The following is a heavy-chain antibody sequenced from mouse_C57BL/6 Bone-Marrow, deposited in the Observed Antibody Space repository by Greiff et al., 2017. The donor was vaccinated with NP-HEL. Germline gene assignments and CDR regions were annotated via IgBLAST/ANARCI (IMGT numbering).Heavy chain of an antibody. CDR2: IYPRSGNT. CDR1: GYTFTSYG. V-gene: IGHV1-81*01. Sequence: VKLQESGAELARPGASVKLSCKASGYTFTSYGISWVKQRTGQGLEWIGEIYPRSGNTYYNEKFKGKATLTADKSSSTAYMELRSLISEDSAVYFCARKIYYYGSSPFAYWGQGTLVTVSA. CDR3: ARKIYYYGSSPFAY. J-gene: IGHJ3*01. D-gene: IGHD1-1*01.